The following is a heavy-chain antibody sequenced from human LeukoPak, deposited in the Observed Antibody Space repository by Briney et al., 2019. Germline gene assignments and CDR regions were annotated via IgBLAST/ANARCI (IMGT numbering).Heavy chain of an antibody. D-gene: IGHD6-19*01. V-gene: IGHV1-46*01. CDR1: GGTFSSYA. J-gene: IGHJ4*02. CDR3: AREAYSSGKDY. CDR2: INPSGGST. Sequence: AASVKVSYKASGGTFSSYAISWVRQAPGQGLEWMGIINPSGGSTSYAQKFQGRVTMTRDTSTSTVYMELSSLRSEDTAVYYCAREAYSSGKDYWGQGTLVTVSS.